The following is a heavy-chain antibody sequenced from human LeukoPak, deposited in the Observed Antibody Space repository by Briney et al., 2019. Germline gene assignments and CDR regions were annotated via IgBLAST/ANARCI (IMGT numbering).Heavy chain of an antibody. Sequence: GGSLRLFCAASGFTFSSYGMHWVRQATGKGLGWVAFIRYDGSNKYYADSVKGRFTIPRDNYKNTLYLQMNSLRAEDTAVYYCAKDQQESWSSTFDYWGQGTLVTVSS. CDR3: AKDQQESWSSTFDY. J-gene: IGHJ4*02. V-gene: IGHV3-30*02. D-gene: IGHD2-2*01. CDR2: IRYDGSNK. CDR1: GFTFSSYG.